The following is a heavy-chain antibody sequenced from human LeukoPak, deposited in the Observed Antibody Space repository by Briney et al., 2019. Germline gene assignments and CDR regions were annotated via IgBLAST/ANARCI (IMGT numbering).Heavy chain of an antibody. CDR2: CYSGGST. V-gene: IGHV3-66*01. CDR3: ASSSWSSEYFHY. J-gene: IGHJ1*01. D-gene: IGHD6-13*01. CDR1: GFTVSDNY. Sequence: GGSLRLSCAASGFTVSDNYMSWVRQAPGKGLEWVSVCYSGGSTRYADSVKGRFTISRDNSKNTLYLQLNSLRAEDTAVYFCASSSWSSEYFHYWGQGTLVTVSS.